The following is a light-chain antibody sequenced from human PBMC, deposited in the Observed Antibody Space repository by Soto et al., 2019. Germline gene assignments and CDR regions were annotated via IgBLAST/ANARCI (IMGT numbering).Light chain of an antibody. V-gene: IGKV3-20*01. CDR1: QSVSSSY. CDR3: QQYGTSPRT. CDR2: GAS. Sequence: EIVLTQSPGTLSLSPGERATLSCRASQSVSSSYLAWYQQKPGQAPRLLIYGASSRATGIPDRFSGSGSGTDFTLTISSLEPEESAVYYCQQYGTSPRTFGQGTKVDIK. J-gene: IGKJ1*01.